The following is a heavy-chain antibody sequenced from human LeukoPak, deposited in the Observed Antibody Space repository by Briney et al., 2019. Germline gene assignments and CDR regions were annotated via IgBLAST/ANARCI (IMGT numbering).Heavy chain of an antibody. J-gene: IGHJ6*02. Sequence: PSETLSLTCTVSGGSISSYYWSWIRQPPGKGLEWIGYIYYSGSTNYNPSLKSRVTISVDTSKNQFSLKLSSVTAADTAVYYCARDRSNLYGMDVWGQGTTVTVSS. V-gene: IGHV4-59*01. CDR1: GGSISSYY. CDR2: IYYSGST. D-gene: IGHD4-4*01. CDR3: ARDRSNLYGMDV.